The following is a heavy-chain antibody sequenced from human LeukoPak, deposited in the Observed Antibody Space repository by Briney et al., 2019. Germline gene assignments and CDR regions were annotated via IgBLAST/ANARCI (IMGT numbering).Heavy chain of an antibody. CDR1: GFTFMSYN. CDR2: ISYDGGKR. V-gene: IGHV3-30*03. Sequence: PGGSLRLSCAASGFTFMSYNMHWVRQAPGKGLEWVSIISYDGGKRYYADSVKGRLTISRENAKNSLYLQMNSLRAGDTAVYYCARGVKYSSGWYALYDYWGQGTLVTVSX. J-gene: IGHJ4*02. CDR3: ARGVKYSSGWYALYDY. D-gene: IGHD6-19*01.